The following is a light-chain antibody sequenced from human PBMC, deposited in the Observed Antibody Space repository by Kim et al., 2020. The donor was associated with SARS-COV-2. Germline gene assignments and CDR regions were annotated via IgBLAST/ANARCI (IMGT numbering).Light chain of an antibody. CDR3: QQDYSLRYT. CDR1: QSVSSSY. V-gene: IGKV3D-7*01. J-gene: IGKJ2*01. CDR2: GAS. Sequence: PGERVTLSCRASQSVSSSYLTWYQQRPGQAPRLLIYGASTRATGIPARFSGSGSGTDFTLTISSLQPEGFAVFYCQQDYSLRYTFGQGTKLEI.